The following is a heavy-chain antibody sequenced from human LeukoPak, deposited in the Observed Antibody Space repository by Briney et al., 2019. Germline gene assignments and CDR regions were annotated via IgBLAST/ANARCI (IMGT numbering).Heavy chain of an antibody. Sequence: GESLRLSCAASRFTFSSYAMSWVRQAPGKGLEWVSYISSSGSTIYYADSVKGRFTISRDNAKNSLYLQMNSLRAEDTAVYYCAREIGYYESKRGDYWGQGTLVTVSS. CDR1: RFTFSSYA. J-gene: IGHJ4*02. CDR3: AREIGYYESKRGDY. CDR2: ISSSGSTI. D-gene: IGHD3-22*01. V-gene: IGHV3-48*04.